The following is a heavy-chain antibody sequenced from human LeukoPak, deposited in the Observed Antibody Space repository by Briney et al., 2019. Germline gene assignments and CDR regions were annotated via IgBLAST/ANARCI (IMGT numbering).Heavy chain of an antibody. CDR3: AVTITGITLAALDI. J-gene: IGHJ3*02. Sequence: PGGSLRLSCAASGFTFRNYSMNCVREAPGKGLGWVSYISSSSATIYYADSVKGRFTISTDNAKSSLYLQMNSLRAEDTAVYYCAVTITGITLAALDIWGQGTMVTISS. CDR2: ISSSSATI. CDR1: GFTFRNYS. V-gene: IGHV3-48*01. D-gene: IGHD1-14*01.